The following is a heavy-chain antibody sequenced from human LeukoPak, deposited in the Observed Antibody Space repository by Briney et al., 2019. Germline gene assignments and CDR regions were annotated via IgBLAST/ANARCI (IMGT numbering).Heavy chain of an antibody. D-gene: IGHD3-10*01. J-gene: IGHJ4*02. V-gene: IGHV3-23*01. Sequence: PGGSLRLSCAASGFTFSSYGMSWVRQAPGKGLEWVSAISGSGGSTYYADSVKGRFTISRDNSKNTLYLQMNSLRAEDTAVYYCAKERHTAFGELAQFDYWGQGTLVTVSS. CDR1: GFTFSSYG. CDR2: ISGSGGST. CDR3: AKERHTAFGELAQFDY.